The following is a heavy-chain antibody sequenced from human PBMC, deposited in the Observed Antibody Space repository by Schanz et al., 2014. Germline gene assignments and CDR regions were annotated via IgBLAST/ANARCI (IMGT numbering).Heavy chain of an antibody. CDR2: VYMSAAST. CDR1: GFTVSSNY. J-gene: IGHJ4*02. D-gene: IGHD2-21*01. V-gene: IGHV3-53*01. Sequence: EVPLVESGGCLIQPWGSLRLSCAVSGFTVSSNYMSWVRQAPGKGLEWVSTVYMSAASTRYADSVKGRFIISRDSSKNTLFLQMNSLRPEDTAIYFCARDEGRDGYNLAFDVWGQGTLVTVSS. CDR3: ARDEGRDGYNLAFDV.